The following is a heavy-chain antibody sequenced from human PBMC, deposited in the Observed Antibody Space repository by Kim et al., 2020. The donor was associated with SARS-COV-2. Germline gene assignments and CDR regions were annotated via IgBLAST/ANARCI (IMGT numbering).Heavy chain of an antibody. CDR3: ARLLSGSYWGDYFDY. D-gene: IGHD1-26*01. V-gene: IGHV5-10-1*01. J-gene: IGHJ4*02. Sequence: PSCQGHVTISADKSISTAYLQWSSLKASDTAMYYCARLLSGSYWGDYFDYWGQGTLVTVSS.